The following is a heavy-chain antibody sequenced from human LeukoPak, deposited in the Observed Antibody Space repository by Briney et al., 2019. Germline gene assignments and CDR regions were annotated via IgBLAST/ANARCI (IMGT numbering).Heavy chain of an antibody. CDR3: ARADAAY. D-gene: IGHD6-25*01. V-gene: IGHV4-38-2*02. CDR2: IYHSGST. Sequence: PSETLSLTCTVSGYSTSTAYYWGWVRQPPGKGLEWIASIYHSGSTYYTPSLKSRVTISVDTSNNQFSLKLTSVTAADTAVYYCARADAAYWSQGTLVTVSS. CDR1: GYSTSTAYY. J-gene: IGHJ4*02.